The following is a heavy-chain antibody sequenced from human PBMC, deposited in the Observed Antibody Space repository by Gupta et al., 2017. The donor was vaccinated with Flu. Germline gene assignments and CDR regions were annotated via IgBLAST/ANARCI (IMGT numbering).Heavy chain of an antibody. V-gene: IGHV3-23*01. Sequence: GVRQAPGKGLEWVSTISASGGSTYYSDSVRGRFTISRDNSKNTLYLQMTSLRVEDSAVYYCAKGGLSAAENYWGQGTLVTVSS. J-gene: IGHJ4*02. CDR2: ISASGGST. D-gene: IGHD2-2*01. CDR3: AKGGLSAAENY.